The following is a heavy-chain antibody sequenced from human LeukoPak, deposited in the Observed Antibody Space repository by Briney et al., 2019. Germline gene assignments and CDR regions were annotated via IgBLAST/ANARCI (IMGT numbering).Heavy chain of an antibody. J-gene: IGHJ6*03. Sequence: ASVKVSCKASGYTFTSYDINWVRQATGQGLEWMGWMNPNSGNTGYAQKFQGRVTMTRNTPISTAYMELSSLRSEDTAVYYCARGRRIAGAGTTYYYYMDVWGKGTTVTVSS. CDR3: ARGRRIAGAGTTYYYYMDV. D-gene: IGHD6-13*01. CDR1: GYTFTSYD. CDR2: MNPNSGNT. V-gene: IGHV1-8*01.